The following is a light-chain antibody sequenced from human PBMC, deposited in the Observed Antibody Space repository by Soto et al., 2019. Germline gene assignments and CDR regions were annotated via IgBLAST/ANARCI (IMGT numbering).Light chain of an antibody. CDR2: GAS. CDR3: QHYDTWPVT. V-gene: IGKV3-15*01. J-gene: IGKJ1*01. Sequence: ETVLAQSPGTLSLSPGDRATLSCRASQSVRNNYLAWYQQKPGQAPRLLIYGASTRATGIPGRFSGSGSGTEFTLTISSLQSEDFAVYYCQHYDTWPVTFGPGTKVDIK. CDR1: QSVRNN.